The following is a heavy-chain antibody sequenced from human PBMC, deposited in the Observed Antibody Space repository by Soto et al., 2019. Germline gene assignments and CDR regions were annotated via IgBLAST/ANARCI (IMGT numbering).Heavy chain of an antibody. CDR1: GGTFSSYT. V-gene: IGHV1-69*02. J-gene: IGHJ4*02. D-gene: IGHD6-6*01. Sequence: QVQLVQSGAEVKKPGSSVKVSCKASGGTFSSYTISWVRQAPGQGLEWMGRIIPILGIANYAQKFQGRVTITADKSTSTAYMELSSLRSEDTAVYSCARPSKYSSSSPFDYWGQGTLVTVSS. CDR3: ARPSKYSSSSPFDY. CDR2: IIPILGIA.